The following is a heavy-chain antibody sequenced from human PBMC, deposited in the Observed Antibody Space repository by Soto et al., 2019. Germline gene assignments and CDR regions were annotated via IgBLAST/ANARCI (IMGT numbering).Heavy chain of an antibody. D-gene: IGHD5-18*01. V-gene: IGHV4-31*03. J-gene: IGHJ6*02. CDR1: GGSIRSGGYY. Sequence: SETLSLTCTVSGGSIRSGGYYWSWVRQNPRRGLEWIGNIYYSGNTYYNPSLKSRLTISVDTSKNQFSLNLSSVTAADTAVYYCARDRLMATAGTARHYFGMDVWGQGTTVTVSS. CDR2: IYYSGNT. CDR3: ARDRLMATAGTARHYFGMDV.